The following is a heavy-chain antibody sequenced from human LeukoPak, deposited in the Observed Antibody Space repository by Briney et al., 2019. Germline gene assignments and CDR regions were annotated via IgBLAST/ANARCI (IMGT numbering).Heavy chain of an antibody. J-gene: IGHJ3*02. CDR2: IYPGDSDT. CDR3: ARHDRDGYSSSWLDAFDI. D-gene: IGHD6-13*01. Sequence: GESLKISCKGSGYSFTRYWIGWVRQMPGKGLEWMGIIYPGDSDTRYSPSFQGQVTISADRSISTAYLQWSSLKASDTAMYYCARHDRDGYSSSWLDAFDIWGQGTMVTVSS. V-gene: IGHV5-51*01. CDR1: GYSFTRYW.